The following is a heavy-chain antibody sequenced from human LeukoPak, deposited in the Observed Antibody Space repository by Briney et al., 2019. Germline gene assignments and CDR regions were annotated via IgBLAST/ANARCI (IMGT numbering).Heavy chain of an antibody. CDR3: VRNFDSYNAFDI. Sequence: PSETLSLTCTVSGGSITSYHWSWIRQPPGKGLEWIGYIYYNGNTYYNPSLKSRLTISGDTSKNQFSLKLSSMTAADTAVYYCVRNFDSYNAFDIWGQGTMVTVSS. D-gene: IGHD3-22*01. V-gene: IGHV4-59*06. J-gene: IGHJ3*02. CDR1: GGSITSYH. CDR2: IYYNGNT.